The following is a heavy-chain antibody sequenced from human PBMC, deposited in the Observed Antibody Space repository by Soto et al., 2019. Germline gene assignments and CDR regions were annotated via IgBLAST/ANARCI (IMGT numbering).Heavy chain of an antibody. Sequence: SETLSLTCTVSGGSISSYYWSWIRQPPGKGLEWIGYIYYSGSTNYNPSLKSRVTISVDTSKNQFSLKLSSVTAADTAVYYCARPVVPGGLDAFDIWGQGTMVT. CDR1: GGSISSYY. D-gene: IGHD2-2*01. V-gene: IGHV4-59*08. J-gene: IGHJ3*02. CDR3: ARPVVPGGLDAFDI. CDR2: IYYSGST.